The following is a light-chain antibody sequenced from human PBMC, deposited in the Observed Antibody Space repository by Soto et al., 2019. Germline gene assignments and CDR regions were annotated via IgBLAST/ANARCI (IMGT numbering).Light chain of an antibody. CDR1: QSVRSAH. J-gene: IGKJ2*01. Sequence: DIVLTQSPGTLSVSPGERATLSCRASQSVRSAHFAWYQQRPGRAPRLLIYAASTRATGIPDRFSGSGSGTDFSLTISRLEPEDFAVYYCQQYNNWPPYTFGQGTKLEIK. CDR3: QQYNNWPPYT. V-gene: IGKV3-20*01. CDR2: AAS.